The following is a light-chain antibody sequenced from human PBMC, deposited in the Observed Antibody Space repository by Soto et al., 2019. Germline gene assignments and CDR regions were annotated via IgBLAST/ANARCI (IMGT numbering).Light chain of an antibody. CDR2: EGS. V-gene: IGLV2-23*01. CDR3: CSYAGSVTYVV. Sequence: QSVLTQPASVSGSPGQSITISCTGTSSDIRSYDLVSWYQHHPARAPKLIIYEGSKRPSGVSMRFSGSKSGYTASLTISGPQAEDEADYFCCSYAGSVTYVVFGGGTKLTVL. CDR1: SSDIRSYDL. J-gene: IGLJ2*01.